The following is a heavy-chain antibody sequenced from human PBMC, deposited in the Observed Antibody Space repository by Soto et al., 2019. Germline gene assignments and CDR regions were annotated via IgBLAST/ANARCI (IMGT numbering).Heavy chain of an antibody. CDR1: GGSIIIYY. CDR3: ASGAYDFWSGYYMVDV. Sequence: SEPLSLTCAVSGGSIIIYYWSWIRQPSGKGLEWIGRIYTSGSTNYNPSLKSRVTMSVDTSKNQFSLKLSSVTAADTAVYYCASGAYDFWSGYYMVDVWGQGNTVTVSS. D-gene: IGHD3-3*01. J-gene: IGHJ6*02. V-gene: IGHV4-4*07. CDR2: IYTSGST.